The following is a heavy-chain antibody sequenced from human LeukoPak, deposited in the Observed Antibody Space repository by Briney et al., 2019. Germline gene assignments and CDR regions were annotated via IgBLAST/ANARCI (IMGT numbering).Heavy chain of an antibody. CDR2: IYYSGAT. CDR3: ARCSSGCDTSSCYLNY. J-gene: IGHJ4*02. V-gene: IGHV4-59*11. D-gene: IGHD2-2*01. CDR1: GGSLSGHY. Sequence: SETLALTCIVSGGSLSGHYWSWIRQPPGKELELIGHIYYSGATYYSPSLKSRVTISLDTSRNQFSLKLTSVTAADTAVYYCARCSSGCDTSSCYLNYWGQGTLVTVS.